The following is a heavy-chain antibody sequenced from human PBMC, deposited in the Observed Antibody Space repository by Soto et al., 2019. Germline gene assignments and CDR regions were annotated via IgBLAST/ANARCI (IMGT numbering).Heavy chain of an antibody. Sequence: GESLKISCKGSGYNFAGYWIAWVRQIPGKGLELIGIIYPSDSDTRYRPSFQGQVTISADKSISSAYLQWSSLRASDTAMYYCARGGVSTRTFDYWGQGTPVTVSS. D-gene: IGHD3-3*01. CDR3: ARGGVSTRTFDY. CDR1: GYNFAGYW. J-gene: IGHJ4*02. V-gene: IGHV5-51*01. CDR2: IYPSDSDT.